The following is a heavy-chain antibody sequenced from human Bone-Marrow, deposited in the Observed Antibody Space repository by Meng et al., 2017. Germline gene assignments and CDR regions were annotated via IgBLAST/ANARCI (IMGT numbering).Heavy chain of an antibody. CDR1: GGSFSDDY. Sequence: QVQAQRGGAGLLTPSETLSLPCVVSGGSFSDDYWSWIRQPPGKGLEWIGEINHSGSTNYNPSLESRATISVDTSQNNLSLKLSSVTAADSAVYYCARGPTTMAHDFDYWGQGTLVTVSS. D-gene: IGHD4-11*01. J-gene: IGHJ4*02. CDR2: INHSGST. V-gene: IGHV4-34*01. CDR3: ARGPTTMAHDFDY.